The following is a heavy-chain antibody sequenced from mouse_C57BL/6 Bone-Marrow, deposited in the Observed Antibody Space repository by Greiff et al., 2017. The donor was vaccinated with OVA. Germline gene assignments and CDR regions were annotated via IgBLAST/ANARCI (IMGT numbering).Heavy chain of an antibody. V-gene: IGHV1-5*01. D-gene: IGHD2-4*01. J-gene: IGHJ3*01. CDR2: IYPGNSDT. CDR3: TRKKIYYDFSWFAY. Sequence: EVQLQQSGTVLARPGASVKMSCKTSGYTFTSYWMHWVKQRPGQGLEWIGAIYPGNSDTSYNQKFKGKAKLTAVTSASTAYMELSSLTNEDSAVYYCTRKKIYYDFSWFAYWGQGTLVTVSA. CDR1: GYTFTSYW.